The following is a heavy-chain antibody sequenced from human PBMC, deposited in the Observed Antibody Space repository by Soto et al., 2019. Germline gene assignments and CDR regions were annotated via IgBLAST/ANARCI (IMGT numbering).Heavy chain of an antibody. CDR1: GYTFSIYY. V-gene: IGHV1-46*01. CDR2: INPSGSSI. CDR3: ARGSLVEAPADNGMDV. D-gene: IGHD3-10*01. J-gene: IGHJ6*02. Sequence: QVQLVQSGAEVKKPGASVKVSCKASGYTFSIYYMHWVRQAPGQGLEWMGIINPSGSSINYAQNFQGRVTMTRDTSTSTVYRELSSLRSDDTAVYYCARGSLVEAPADNGMDVWGQGTTVTVSS.